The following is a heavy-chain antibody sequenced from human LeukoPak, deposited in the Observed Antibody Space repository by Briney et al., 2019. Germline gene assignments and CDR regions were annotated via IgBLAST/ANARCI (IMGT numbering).Heavy chain of an antibody. V-gene: IGHV4-39*01. CDR3: ARQGERPGISAY. Sequence: SETLSLTCIVSGDSISSSSYYWGWVRQPPGKGLEWIGSIFSGSTCYNPSLKSRVTISLNTSKNQLSLNLSSVTAADTAVYYCARQGERPGISAYWGQGTLVTVSS. CDR2: IFSGST. D-gene: IGHD1-26*01. J-gene: IGHJ4*02. CDR1: GDSISSSSYY.